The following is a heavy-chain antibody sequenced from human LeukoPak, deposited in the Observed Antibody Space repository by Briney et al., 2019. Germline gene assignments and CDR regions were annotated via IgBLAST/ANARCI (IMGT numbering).Heavy chain of an antibody. CDR3: ARDLTVTHGGPLGY. Sequence: GASVKVSCKASGYTFTGYYMHWVRQAPGQGLEWMGWINPNSGGTNYAQKFQGRVTMTRDTSISTAYMELSRMRSDDTAVYYCARDLTVTHGGPLGYWGQGTLVTVSS. CDR1: GYTFTGYY. D-gene: IGHD4-17*01. CDR2: INPNSGGT. V-gene: IGHV1-2*02. J-gene: IGHJ4*02.